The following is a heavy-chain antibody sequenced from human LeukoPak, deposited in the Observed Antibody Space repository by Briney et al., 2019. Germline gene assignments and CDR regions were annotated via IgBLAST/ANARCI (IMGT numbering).Heavy chain of an antibody. Sequence: GGSLRLSCAASGFTFSSYAMSWVRQAPGKGLEWVSAISGSGGSTYYADSVKGRFTISRDNSKNTLYLQMNSLRAEDTAVYYCAKGLGGNFYYYYGMDVWGQGTTVTVSS. CDR2: ISGSGGST. CDR3: AKGLGGNFYYYYGMDV. V-gene: IGHV3-23*01. CDR1: GFTFSSYA. J-gene: IGHJ6*02. D-gene: IGHD4-23*01.